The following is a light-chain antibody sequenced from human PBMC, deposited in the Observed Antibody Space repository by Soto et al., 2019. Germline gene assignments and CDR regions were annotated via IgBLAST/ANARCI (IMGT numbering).Light chain of an antibody. V-gene: IGKV1-33*01. CDR1: QDMGNY. CDR2: DAS. CDR3: QQYETLPIT. J-gene: IGKJ5*01. Sequence: DIQMTHSPSSLSASVGDRVSITCQASQDMGNYLNWYQQIPGKAPKLLIFDASNLESGVPSRFSGSGSGTDFTFTISSLQPEDIATYYCQQYETLPITFGQGTRLEIK.